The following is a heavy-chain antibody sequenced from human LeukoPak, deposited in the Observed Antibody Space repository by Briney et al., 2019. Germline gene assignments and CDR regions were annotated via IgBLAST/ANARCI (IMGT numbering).Heavy chain of an antibody. CDR1: GLTFSRYW. J-gene: IGHJ4*02. CDR2: IKYDGSED. Sequence: PGGSLRLSCAASGLTFSRYWMSWMRQAPGKGLEWVANIKYDGSEDYYVDSVKGRFTISRDNAKNSLYLQMNSLRAEDTAVYYCARADYSSGYYFDYWGQGTLVTVSS. D-gene: IGHD3-22*01. V-gene: IGHV3-7*01. CDR3: ARADYSSGYYFDY.